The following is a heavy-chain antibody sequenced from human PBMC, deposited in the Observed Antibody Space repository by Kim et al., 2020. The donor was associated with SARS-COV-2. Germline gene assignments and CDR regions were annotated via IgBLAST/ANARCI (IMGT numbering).Heavy chain of an antibody. CDR2: VSGSGGNT. V-gene: IGHV3-23*01. J-gene: IGHJ4*02. D-gene: IGHD6-19*01. CDR1: GFTFSSYA. Sequence: GGSLRLSCAASGFTFSSYAMTWVRLAPGKGLEWVSAVSGSGGNTYYADSVRGRFTISRDNSENTVFLQMNSLRADDTAVYYCARSGVTAVSDPGHYWGEG. CDR3: ARSGVTAVSDPGHY.